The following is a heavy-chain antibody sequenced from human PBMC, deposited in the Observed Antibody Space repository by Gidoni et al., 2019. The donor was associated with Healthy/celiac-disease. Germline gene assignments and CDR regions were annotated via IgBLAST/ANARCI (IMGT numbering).Heavy chain of an antibody. J-gene: IGHJ5*02. V-gene: IGHV3-15*01. D-gene: IGHD1-26*01. CDR3: TTDVLYSGSGGGYNWFDP. Sequence: EVQLVESGGGLVKPGGSLGLSCAASGFPFSNAWMSWVRQAPGKGLEWVGRIKSKTDGGTTDYAAPVKGRFTISRDDSKNTLYLQMNSLKTEDTAVYYCTTDVLYSGSGGGYNWFDPWGQGTLVTVSS. CDR1: GFPFSNAW. CDR2: IKSKTDGGTT.